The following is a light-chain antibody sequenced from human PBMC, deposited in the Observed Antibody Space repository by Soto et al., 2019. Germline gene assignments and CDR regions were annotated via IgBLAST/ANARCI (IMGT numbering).Light chain of an antibody. Sequence: QPVLTQSPSASASLGASVKLTCTLSSGHSSYAIAWHQQQPEKGPRYLMRLNSDGSHSKGDGIPDRLSGSTSGSERYLTIASLQSEDEADYYWQTWGTGIDLVLGGGSQQTV. CDR2: LNSDGSH. V-gene: IGLV4-69*01. J-gene: IGLJ2*01. CDR1: SGHSSYA. CDR3: QTWGTGIDLV.